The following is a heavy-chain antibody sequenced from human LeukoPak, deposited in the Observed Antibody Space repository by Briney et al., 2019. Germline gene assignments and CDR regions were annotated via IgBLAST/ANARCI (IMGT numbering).Heavy chain of an antibody. J-gene: IGHJ3*02. CDR3: VGYGVDNNWAQAFDI. V-gene: IGHV4-59*02. D-gene: IGHD1-1*01. Sequence: SETLSLTCSVSGDSVNTYCWNWIRQSPGGALEWIGYIFHTGTTNYNPSLRSRVTMSVDTSKTQFSLKLNAVTAGDTAVYFCVGYGVDNNWAQAFDIWGQGTTVTISS. CDR2: IFHTGTT. CDR1: GDSVNTYC.